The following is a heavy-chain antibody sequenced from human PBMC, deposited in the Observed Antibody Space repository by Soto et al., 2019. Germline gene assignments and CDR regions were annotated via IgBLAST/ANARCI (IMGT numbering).Heavy chain of an antibody. J-gene: IGHJ4*02. CDR1: RFTLPSYS. D-gene: IGHD3-22*01. Sequence: GGAPRLSRAAPRFTLPSYSMRWVPQAPGGGPEWVSAISGSGGSTYYADSVKGRFTISRDNSKNTLYLQMNSLRAEDTAVYYCAFYYYDSSGYPTTFDYWGQGTLVTVSS. CDR2: ISGSGGST. CDR3: AFYYYDSSGYPTTFDY. V-gene: IGHV3-23*01.